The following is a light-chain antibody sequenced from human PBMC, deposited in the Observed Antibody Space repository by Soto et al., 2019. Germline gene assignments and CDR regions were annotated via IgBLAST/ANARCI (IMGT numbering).Light chain of an antibody. CDR1: QSVSSN. CDR3: QPYNNWPLT. J-gene: IGKJ4*01. Sequence: EIVLTQSPGTLSLSPGERATLSCRASQSVSSNLAWYQQKPGQAPRLLIYDTSTRATGVPARFSGSRSGPEFTLTINSLQSEDFAIYYCQPYNNWPLTFGGGTKV. V-gene: IGKV3-15*01. CDR2: DTS.